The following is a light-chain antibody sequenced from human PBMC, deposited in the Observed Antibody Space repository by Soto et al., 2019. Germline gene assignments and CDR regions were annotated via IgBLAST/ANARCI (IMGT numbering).Light chain of an antibody. V-gene: IGLV4-69*01. CDR3: QTWGTGLLV. J-gene: IGLJ3*02. Sequence: QSVLTQSPSASASLGASVKLTCTLSSGHSSYAIAWHQQQPEKGPRYLMKLNSDGSHNKGDGIPDRFSGSSSGAERYLTISSLQSEDEADYYCQTWGTGLLVFGGGTKLTVL. CDR1: SGHSSYA. CDR2: LNSDGSH.